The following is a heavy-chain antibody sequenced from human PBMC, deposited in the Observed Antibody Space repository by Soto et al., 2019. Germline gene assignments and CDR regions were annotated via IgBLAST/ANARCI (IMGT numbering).Heavy chain of an antibody. J-gene: IGHJ4*02. CDR2: ISGSGGST. V-gene: IGHV3-23*01. CDR3: ARRGSGSYYDY. D-gene: IGHD1-26*01. Sequence: EVQLLESGGGLVQPGGSLRLSCAASGFTFSSYAMTWVRQAPVKGLEWVSAISGSGGSTYYADSVKGRFTISRDNSKNTLYLLMNSLRAEDTAVYYCARRGSGSYYDYWSQGTLVTVSS. CDR1: GFTFSSYA.